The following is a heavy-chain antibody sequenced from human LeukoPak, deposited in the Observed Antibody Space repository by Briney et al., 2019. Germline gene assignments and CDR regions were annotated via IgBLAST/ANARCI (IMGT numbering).Heavy chain of an antibody. CDR1: GFSFINFG. V-gene: IGHV3-30*02. CDR2: IYPDGTNK. J-gene: IGHJ4*02. CDR3: AKAPVTTCRGAFCYPFDY. D-gene: IGHD2-15*01. Sequence: GGSLRLSCAASGFSFINFGMHWVRQAPGKGLEWVACIYPDGTNKDYADSVKGRFIISRDNSKNTLFLQMNSLRAEDTAVYYCAKAPVTTCRGAFCYPFDYWGLGTLVTVSS.